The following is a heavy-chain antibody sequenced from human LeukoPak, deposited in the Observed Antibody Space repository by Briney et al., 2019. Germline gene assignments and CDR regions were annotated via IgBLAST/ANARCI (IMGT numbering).Heavy chain of an antibody. J-gene: IGHJ5*02. V-gene: IGHV3-23*01. D-gene: IGHD3-22*01. CDR3: AKDSFYYYDSSGSYNWFDP. CDR2: ISGSGGST. Sequence: PGGCLRLSCAASGFTFSSYAMSWVRQAPGKGLEWVSAISGSGGSTYYADSVKGRFTISRDNSKSTLYLQMNSLRAEDTAVYYCAKDSFYYYDSSGSYNWFDPWGQGTMATVSS. CDR1: GFTFSSYA.